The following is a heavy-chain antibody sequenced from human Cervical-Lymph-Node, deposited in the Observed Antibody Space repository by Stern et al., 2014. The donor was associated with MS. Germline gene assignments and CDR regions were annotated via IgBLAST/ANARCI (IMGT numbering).Heavy chain of an antibody. CDR2: ITSGSDYI. CDR1: GFVFPSYS. V-gene: IGHV3-21*01. CDR3: ARDGEEGPVLTPYYFDY. Sequence: EVQLVESGGGLVKPGGSLRLSCAASGFVFPSYSMSWVRPAPGRGLEWVSGITSGSDYIDYTDSVKGRFTVSRDNARNSLYLQMNSLEADDTAVYYCARDGEEGPVLTPYYFDYWGRGTLVTVSS. D-gene: IGHD2-21*01. J-gene: IGHJ4*02.